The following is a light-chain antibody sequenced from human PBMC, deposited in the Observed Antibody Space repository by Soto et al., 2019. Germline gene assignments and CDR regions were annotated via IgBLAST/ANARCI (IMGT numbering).Light chain of an antibody. J-gene: IGLJ1*01. CDR2: KGT. Sequence: QSALAQPASVSGSPVQSVTISCTGTSSDVGAYNSVSWYQQHPDKAPQLMIYKGTQRPSGVSNRFSGSTSGNAASLTISGLQAGDEADYFCCSSAPESTYVFGTGTKVTVL. CDR1: SSDVGAYNS. CDR3: CSSAPESTYV. V-gene: IGLV2-23*01.